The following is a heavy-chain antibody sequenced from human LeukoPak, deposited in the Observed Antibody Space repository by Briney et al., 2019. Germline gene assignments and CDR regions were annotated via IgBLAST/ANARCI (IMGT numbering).Heavy chain of an antibody. CDR2: ISASGGNT. CDR3: AKRTAVPGPNFDF. CDR1: GFTFNTYA. D-gene: IGHD2-2*01. Sequence: GGSLRLSYAASGFTFNTYAMSWVRQAPGKGLEWVSAISASGGNTYYPDSVKGSFTISRDNSKNTLYLQMNSLTVEDTALYYCAKRTAVPGPNFDFWGQGALVTVTS. J-gene: IGHJ4*02. V-gene: IGHV3-23*01.